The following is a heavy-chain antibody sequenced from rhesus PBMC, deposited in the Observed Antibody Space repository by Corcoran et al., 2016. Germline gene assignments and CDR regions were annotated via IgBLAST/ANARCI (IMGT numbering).Heavy chain of an antibody. V-gene: IGHV4-165*01. J-gene: IGHJ4*01. D-gene: IGHD6-25*01. CDR2: ISGSSGST. Sequence: QVQLQESGPGLVTPSETLSLTCAVSGGSFSGYYWGWIRKPPGKGLEWIGYISGSSGSTDYNPSLKSRVTISTDTSKNQFSLKLSSVTAADTAVYYCARDRGYSGSFLDYWGQGVLVTVSS. CDR3: ARDRGYSGSFLDY. CDR1: GGSFSGYY.